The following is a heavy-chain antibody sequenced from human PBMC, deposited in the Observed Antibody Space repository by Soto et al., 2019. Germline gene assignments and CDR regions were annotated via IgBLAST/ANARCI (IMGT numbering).Heavy chain of an antibody. V-gene: IGHV3-23*01. Sequence: EVRLLESGGGLVQPGGSLRLSCAASGFTFSSYAMRWVRQAPVKGLEWVSAISGSGGSTYYADSVKGRFTISRDNSKNTLYLQMDILMAEDTVVYYCASRGSGSYYDYWGQGTLVTVSS. D-gene: IGHD1-26*01. CDR3: ASRGSGSYYDY. J-gene: IGHJ4*02. CDR2: ISGSGGST. CDR1: GFTFSSYA.